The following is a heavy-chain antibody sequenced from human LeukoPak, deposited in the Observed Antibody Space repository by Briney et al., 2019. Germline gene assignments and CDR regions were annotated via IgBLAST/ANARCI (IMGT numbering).Heavy chain of an antibody. CDR3: ARGNYYGSGSYYMGFDY. CDR1: GFTFSSYS. CDR2: ISSSSSYI. Sequence: GGSLRLSCAASGFTFSSYSMNWVRQAPGKGLEWVSSISSSSSYIYYADSVKGRFTISRDNAKNSLYLQMNSLRAEDTAVYYCARGNYYGSGSYYMGFDYWGQGTLVTVSS. D-gene: IGHD3-10*01. J-gene: IGHJ4*02. V-gene: IGHV3-21*01.